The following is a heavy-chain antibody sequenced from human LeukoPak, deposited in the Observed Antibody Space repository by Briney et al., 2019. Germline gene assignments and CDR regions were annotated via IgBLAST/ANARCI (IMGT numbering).Heavy chain of an antibody. CDR1: GYTFTGYY. CDR3: ARAPSYSYGSGSYHH. J-gene: IGHJ4*02. D-gene: IGHD3-10*01. CDR2: INPNSGGT. Sequence: ASVKVSCKASGYTFTGYYMDWVRQAPGQGLEWMGWINPNSGGTNYAQKFQGRVTMTRDTSISTAYMELSRLRSDDTAVYYCARAPSYSYGSGSYHHWGQGTLVTVSS. V-gene: IGHV1-2*02.